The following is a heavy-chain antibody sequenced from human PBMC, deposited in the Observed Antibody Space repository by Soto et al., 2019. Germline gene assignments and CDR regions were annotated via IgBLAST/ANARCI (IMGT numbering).Heavy chain of an antibody. J-gene: IGHJ3*02. CDR3: ATWHVREGAYDI. CDR1: GLTVSGKTY. V-gene: IGHV3-53*01. CDR2: VYDLDGT. Sequence: DVQLVESGGGLIQPGGSLRLSCVASGLTVSGKTYMAWVRQAPGEGREWVSGVYDLDGTYYADSVRGRFTTSIGSSRTTVCLQMRDLRPEDTVLYFWATWHVREGAYDIWGQGTMVTVS.